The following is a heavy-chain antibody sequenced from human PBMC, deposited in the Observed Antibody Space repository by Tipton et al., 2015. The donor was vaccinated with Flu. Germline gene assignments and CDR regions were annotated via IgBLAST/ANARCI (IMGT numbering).Heavy chain of an antibody. CDR2: IYYSGST. D-gene: IGHD1-26*01. CDR1: GDSMTSSRYY. J-gene: IGHJ1*01. Sequence: TLSLTCSVSGDSMTSSRYYWGWIRQPPGKGLEWIGYIYYSGSTNYNPSLKSRVTISVYTSKNQFSLKLSSVTAADTAVYYCARYGTYDGSRYFQHWGQGTLVTVSS. CDR3: ARYGTYDGSRYFQH. V-gene: IGHV4-61*05.